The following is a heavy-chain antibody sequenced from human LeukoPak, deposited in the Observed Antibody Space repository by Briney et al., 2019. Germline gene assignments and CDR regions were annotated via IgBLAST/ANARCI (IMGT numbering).Heavy chain of an antibody. D-gene: IGHD5-12*01. CDR3: ARGYSGYDATTFDY. CDR1: GYTFTGYG. J-gene: IGHJ4*02. V-gene: IGHV1-18*01. Sequence: ASVKVSCKASGYTFTGYGISWVRQAPGQGLEWMGWISAYNGNTNYAQKLQGRVTMTTDTSTSTAYMELRSLRSDDTAVYYCARGYSGYDATTFDYWGQGTLVTVSS. CDR2: ISAYNGNT.